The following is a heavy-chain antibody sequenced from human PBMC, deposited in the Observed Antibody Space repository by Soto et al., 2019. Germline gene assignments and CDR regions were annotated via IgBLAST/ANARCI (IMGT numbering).Heavy chain of an antibody. V-gene: IGHV3-23*01. Sequence: GGSLRLSCAASGFTFSNYWMSWVRQAPGKGLEWVSAISGSGGSTYYADSVKGRFTISRDNSKNTLYLQMNSLRAEDTAVYYCAKDAVPAARYYYYGMDVWGQGTTVTVSS. CDR2: ISGSGGST. CDR3: AKDAVPAARYYYYGMDV. D-gene: IGHD2-2*01. CDR1: GFTFSNYW. J-gene: IGHJ6*02.